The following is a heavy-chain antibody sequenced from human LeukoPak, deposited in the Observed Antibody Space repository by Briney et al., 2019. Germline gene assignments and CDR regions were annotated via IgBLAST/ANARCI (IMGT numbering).Heavy chain of an antibody. D-gene: IGHD1-26*01. CDR3: ASSGSYPLFYMDV. J-gene: IGHJ6*03. CDR2: IYTSGST. CDR1: GGSINRGTHY. V-gene: IGHV4-61*02. Sequence: SETLSLTCTVSGGSINRGTHYWSWIRQPAGKGLEWIGRIYTSGSTNYNPSLKSRVTMSVDTSKNQFSLKLSSVTAADTAVYYCASSGSYPLFYMDVWGKGTTVTVSS.